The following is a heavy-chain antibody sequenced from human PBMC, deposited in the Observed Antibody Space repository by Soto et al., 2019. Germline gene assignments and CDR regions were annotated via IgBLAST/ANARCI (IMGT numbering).Heavy chain of an antibody. D-gene: IGHD6-6*01. V-gene: IGHV1-69*13. CDR3: ARGSGAARPRGGENYYYYYGMDV. CDR2: IIPIFGTA. CDR1: GGTFSSYA. J-gene: IGHJ6*02. Sequence: SVKVSCKASGGTFSSYAISWVRQAPGQGLEWMGGIIPIFGTANYAQKFQGRVTITADESTSTAYMELSSLRSEDTAVYYCARGSGAARPRGGENYYYYYGMDVWGQGTTVTVSS.